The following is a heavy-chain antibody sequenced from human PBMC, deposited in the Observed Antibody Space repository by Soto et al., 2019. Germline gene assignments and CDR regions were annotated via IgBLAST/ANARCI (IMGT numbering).Heavy chain of an antibody. D-gene: IGHD3-22*01. J-gene: IGHJ6*02. CDR2: IYYSGST. CDR3: ARDQDYYDSSGYYHYGMDV. V-gene: IGHV4-30-4*01. CDR1: GGSIGSGDYY. Sequence: SETLSLTCTVSGGSIGSGDYYWSWIRQPPGKGLEWIGYIYYSGSTYYNPSLKSRVTISVDTSKNQFSLKLSSVTAADTAVYYCARDQDYYDSSGYYHYGMDVWGQGTTVTVSS.